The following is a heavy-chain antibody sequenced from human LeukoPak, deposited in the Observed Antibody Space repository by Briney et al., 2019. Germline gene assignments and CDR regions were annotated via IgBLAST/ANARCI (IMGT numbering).Heavy chain of an antibody. Sequence: ASVKVSCKASGYTFTGYYMHWVRQAPGQGLEWMGWINPNSGGTNYAQKFQGRVTITRDTSISTAYMELSSLRSEDTAVYYCATGSPDYDFWSGDGGWFDPWGQGTLVTVSS. CDR2: INPNSGGT. J-gene: IGHJ5*02. CDR1: GYTFTGYY. CDR3: ATGSPDYDFWSGDGGWFDP. D-gene: IGHD3-3*01. V-gene: IGHV1-2*02.